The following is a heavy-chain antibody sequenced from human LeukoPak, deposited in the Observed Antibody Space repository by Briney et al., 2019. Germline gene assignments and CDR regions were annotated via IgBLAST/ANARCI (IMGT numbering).Heavy chain of an antibody. J-gene: IGHJ4*02. V-gene: IGHV3-23*01. D-gene: IGHD3-9*01. CDR3: AKGLTNLGDD. CDR1: GFTFSSYA. CDR2: ISGSGSSA. Sequence: AGGSLRLSCAASGFTFSSYAMSWVRQAPGKGLEWVSYISGSGSSAYYADSVKGRFTISRDNSKNTLYLQMNSLRPEDTAVYYCAKGLTNLGDDWGQGTLVTVSS.